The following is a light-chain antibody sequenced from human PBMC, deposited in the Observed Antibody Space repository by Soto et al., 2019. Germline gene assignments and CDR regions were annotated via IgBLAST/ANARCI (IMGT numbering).Light chain of an antibody. V-gene: IGKV1-39*01. CDR1: QSISIY. CDR2: AAT. CDR3: QQSYNAPIT. J-gene: IGKJ5*01. Sequence: DIQLTQSPSSASESVRDRVTITCRASQSISIYLNWYQQKPGQPPKLLIYAATRLQSGVPSRFSGSGSGTDFTLTISSLQPEDFETYYCQQSYNAPITFGQGTRLEIK.